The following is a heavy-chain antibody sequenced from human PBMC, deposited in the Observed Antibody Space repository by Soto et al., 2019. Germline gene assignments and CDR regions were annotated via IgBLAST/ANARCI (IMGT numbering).Heavy chain of an antibody. CDR1: GGSFSGYY. CDR3: ARWGLVNWYSSSSRGVPYYYYGMDV. D-gene: IGHD6-6*01. CDR2: INHSGST. V-gene: IGHV4-34*01. Sequence: SETLSLTCAVYGGSFSGYYWSWIRQPPGKGLEWIGEINHSGSTNYNPSLKSRVTISVDTSKNQFSLKLSSVTAADTAVYYCARWGLVNWYSSSSRGVPYYYYGMDVWGQGTTVTVSS. J-gene: IGHJ6*02.